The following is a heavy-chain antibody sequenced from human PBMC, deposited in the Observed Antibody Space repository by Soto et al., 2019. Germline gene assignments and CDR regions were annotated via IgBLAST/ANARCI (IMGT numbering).Heavy chain of an antibody. CDR3: ARDCSGGSCSKSYYYYYGMDV. J-gene: IGHJ6*02. CDR2: IYPSGST. V-gene: IGHV4-4*02. D-gene: IGHD2-15*01. Sequence: QVQLQESGPGLVKPSGTLSLTCAVSGGSISSSNWWSWVRQPPGKGLEWIGEIYPSGSTNYNPSLRSRVTISVDKSKNQFSLKLSSVTAADTAVYYCARDCSGGSCSKSYYYYYGMDVWGQGTTVTVSS. CDR1: GGSISSSNW.